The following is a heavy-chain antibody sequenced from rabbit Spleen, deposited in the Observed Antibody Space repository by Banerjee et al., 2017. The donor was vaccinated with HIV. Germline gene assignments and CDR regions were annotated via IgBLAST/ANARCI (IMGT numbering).Heavy chain of an antibody. CDR2: IDAGSSSGFT. V-gene: IGHV1S45*01. J-gene: IGHJ6*01. CDR3: ARDTGSSFSSYGMDL. D-gene: IGHD8-1*01. CDR1: GFTLSSYW. Sequence: EESGGDLVKPEGSLTLICTASGFTLSSYWICWVRQAPGKGLEWIACIDAGSSSGFTYSATWAKGRFTCSKTSSTTVTLQMTSLTVADTATYFCARDTGSSFSSYGMDLWGQGTLVTVS.